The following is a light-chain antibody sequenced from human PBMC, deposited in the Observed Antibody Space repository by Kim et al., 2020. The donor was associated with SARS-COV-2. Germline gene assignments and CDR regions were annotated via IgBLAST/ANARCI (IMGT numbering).Light chain of an antibody. J-gene: IGKJ1*01. CDR3: QQYGRSPWT. CDR1: QSVSSSY. CDR2: GAS. Sequence: SPGERATLSCRASQSVSSSYLAWYQQKPGQAPRLLIYGASSRATGIPDRFSGSGSGTDFTLTISRLEPEDFAVYHCQQYGRSPWTFGQGTKVEIK. V-gene: IGKV3-20*01.